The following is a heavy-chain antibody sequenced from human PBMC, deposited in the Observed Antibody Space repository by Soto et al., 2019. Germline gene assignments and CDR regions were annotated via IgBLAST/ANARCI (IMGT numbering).Heavy chain of an antibody. V-gene: IGHV3-30*18. Sequence: PGGSLRLSCAASGFTFSSYGMHWVRQAPGKGLEWVAVISYDGSNKYYADSVKGRFTISRDNSKNTLFLQMNSLTAEDTAVYYCAKVFYDSGTTFFGVDVWGQGTTVTVSS. D-gene: IGHD3-10*01. CDR2: ISYDGSNK. CDR3: AKVFYDSGTTFFGVDV. CDR1: GFTFSSYG. J-gene: IGHJ6*02.